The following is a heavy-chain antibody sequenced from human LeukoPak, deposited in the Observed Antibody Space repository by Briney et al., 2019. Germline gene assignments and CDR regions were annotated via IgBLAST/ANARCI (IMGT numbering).Heavy chain of an antibody. Sequence: KPSETLSLTCAVSGGLFSGYFWSWIRQSSGKGLEWIGEIHNSGTTNYNPSLNSRVTISEDTSKNQFYLNLSSVTAADTAVYYCARRYYYNLGSFPFDFWGQGTLVTVSS. CDR1: GGLFSGYF. J-gene: IGHJ4*02. D-gene: IGHD3-10*01. CDR2: IHNSGTT. CDR3: ARRYYYNLGSFPFDF. V-gene: IGHV4-34*01.